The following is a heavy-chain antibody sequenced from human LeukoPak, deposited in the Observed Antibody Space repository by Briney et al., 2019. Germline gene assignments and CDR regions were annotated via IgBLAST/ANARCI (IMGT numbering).Heavy chain of an antibody. CDR3: ARDQKVGATPYFGMDV. V-gene: IGHV1-69*04. D-gene: IGHD1-26*01. Sequence: GASVKVSCKASGGTFSSYAINWVRQAPGQGLEWMGRIIPMLGTVKYAQKFQGRVTIIADKFTSTAYMELSSLRSEDTAMYNCARDQKVGATPYFGMDVWGQGTTVTVSS. CDR1: GGTFSSYA. CDR2: IIPMLGTV. J-gene: IGHJ6*02.